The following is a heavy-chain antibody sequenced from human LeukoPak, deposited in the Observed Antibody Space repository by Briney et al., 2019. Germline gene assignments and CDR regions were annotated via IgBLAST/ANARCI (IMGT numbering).Heavy chain of an antibody. Sequence: SETLPLTCAVYGGSFSGYYWSWIRQPPGKGLEWIGEINHSGSTNYNPSLKSRVTISVDTSKNQFSLKLSSVTAADTAVYYCARGISSSWYAGMDYWGQGTLVTVSS. CDR1: GGSFSGYY. D-gene: IGHD6-13*01. CDR2: INHSGST. J-gene: IGHJ4*02. V-gene: IGHV4-34*01. CDR3: ARGISSSWYAGMDY.